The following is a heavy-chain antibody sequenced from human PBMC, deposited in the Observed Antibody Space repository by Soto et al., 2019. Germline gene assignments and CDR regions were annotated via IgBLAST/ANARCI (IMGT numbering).Heavy chain of an antibody. CDR2: IIPIFGTA. CDR3: ATDLVTIFGVVIRDQYGMDV. CDR1: GGTFSSYA. D-gene: IGHD3-3*01. Sequence: ASVKVSCKASGGTFSSYAISWVRQAPGQGLVWMGGIIPIFGTANYAQKFQGRVTITEDASTSTAYMELSSLRSEDTAVYYCATDLVTIFGVVIRDQYGMDVWGQGTTVPVSS. V-gene: IGHV1-69*13. J-gene: IGHJ6*02.